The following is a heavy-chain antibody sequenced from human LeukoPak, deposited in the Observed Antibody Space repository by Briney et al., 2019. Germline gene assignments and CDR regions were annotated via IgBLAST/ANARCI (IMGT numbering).Heavy chain of an antibody. V-gene: IGHV4-59*08. J-gene: IGHJ6*02. Sequence: PSETLSLTCTVSGGSISSYYWSWIRQPPGKGLEWIGYIYYSGSTNYNPSLKSRVTISVDTSKNQFSLKLSSVTAADTAVYYCAXXXXXXXXXXXXXXXQNYYYYGMDVWGQGTTVTVSS. CDR3: AXXXXXXXXXXXXXXXQNYYYYGMDV. CDR2: IYYSGST. CDR1: GGSISSYY.